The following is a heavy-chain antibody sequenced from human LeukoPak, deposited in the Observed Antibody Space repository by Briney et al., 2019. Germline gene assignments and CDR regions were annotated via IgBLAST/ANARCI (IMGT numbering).Heavy chain of an antibody. Sequence: GGSLRLSCAASGFTFSNAWMSWVRQAPGNGLEWVGRIKSKTDGGTTDYAAPVKGRFTISRDDSKNTLYLQMNSLKTEDTAVYYCTTDRCSSTSCRPTDYWGQGTLVTVSS. V-gene: IGHV3-15*01. CDR2: IKSKTDGGTT. CDR1: GFTFSNAW. CDR3: TTDRCSSTSCRPTDY. J-gene: IGHJ4*02. D-gene: IGHD2-2*01.